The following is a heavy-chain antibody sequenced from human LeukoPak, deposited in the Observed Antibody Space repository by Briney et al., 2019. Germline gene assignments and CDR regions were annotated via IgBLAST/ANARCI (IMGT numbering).Heavy chain of an antibody. CDR3: AKIGVRAAHMDV. CDR1: GFTFSTFA. D-gene: IGHD6-13*01. J-gene: IGHJ6*03. Sequence: PGGSLRLSCAASGFTFSTFAMIWVRQPPGKGLEWVSSIFPSGGEIHYADSVRGRFTISRDNSKNTLYLQMNSLRAEDTAVYYCAKIGVRAAHMDVWGKGTTVTISS. V-gene: IGHV3-23*01. CDR2: IFPSGGEI.